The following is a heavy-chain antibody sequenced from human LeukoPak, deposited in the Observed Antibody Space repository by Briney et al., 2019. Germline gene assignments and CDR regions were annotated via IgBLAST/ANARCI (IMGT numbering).Heavy chain of an antibody. Sequence: PSQTLSLTCTVSGGSISSGDYYWSWIRQPPGKGLEWIGYIYYSGSTYYNPSLKSRVTISVDTSKNQFSLKLSSVTAADTAVYYCASTRHWRWGSYYMDVWGRGTTVTVSS. J-gene: IGHJ6*03. V-gene: IGHV4-30-4*08. D-gene: IGHD3-3*01. CDR2: IYYSGST. CDR3: ASTRHWRWGSYYMDV. CDR1: GGSISSGDYY.